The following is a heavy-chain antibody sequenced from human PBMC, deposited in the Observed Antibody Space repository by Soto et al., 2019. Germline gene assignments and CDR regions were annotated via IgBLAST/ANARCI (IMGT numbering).Heavy chain of an antibody. CDR3: ARAAYDSSGYYSTNYYYYGMDV. D-gene: IGHD3-22*01. J-gene: IGHJ6*02. V-gene: IGHV1-69*13. Sequence: ASVKVSCKASGGTFSSYAISWVRQAPGQGLEWMGGIIPIFGTANYAQKFHGRVTITADESTSTAYMELSSLRSEDTAVYYCARAAYDSSGYYSTNYYYYGMDVWGQGTTVTVSS. CDR2: IIPIFGTA. CDR1: GGTFSSYA.